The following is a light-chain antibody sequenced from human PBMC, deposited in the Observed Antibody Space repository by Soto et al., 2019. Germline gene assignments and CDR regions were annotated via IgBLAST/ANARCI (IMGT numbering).Light chain of an antibody. Sequence: QSALTQPPSVSGSPGQSVTISCTGTSSDVGSYSRVSWYQQPPGTAPKLMIYEVSNRPSGVPDRFSGSKSGNTASLTISGLQPEDEADYYCSSYTSSNPYVFGTGTKLTVL. CDR3: SSYTSSNPYV. J-gene: IGLJ1*01. CDR2: EVS. CDR1: SSDVGSYSR. V-gene: IGLV2-18*02.